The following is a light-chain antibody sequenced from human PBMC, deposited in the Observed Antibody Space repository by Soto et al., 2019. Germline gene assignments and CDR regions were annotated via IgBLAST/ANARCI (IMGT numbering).Light chain of an antibody. CDR2: GAS. V-gene: IGKV3-20*01. Sequence: EIVLTQSPGTLSLSLGERATLSCRASQSISSSYLAWYQQKPGQAPRLLIYGASTRDTGIPDRFSGSGSGTDFTLTISRLEPEDFAVYYCQQQGNSPCTFGQGTKVEIK. CDR1: QSISSSY. J-gene: IGKJ1*01. CDR3: QQQGNSPCT.